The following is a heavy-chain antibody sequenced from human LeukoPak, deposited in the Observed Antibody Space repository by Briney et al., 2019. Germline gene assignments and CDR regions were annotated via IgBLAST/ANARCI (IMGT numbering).Heavy chain of an antibody. CDR1: GFTFSSYW. D-gene: IGHD6-19*01. CDR3: ARSSGWYHRGPDYYYYYMDV. V-gene: IGHV3-7*01. J-gene: IGHJ6*03. CDR2: IKQDGSEK. Sequence: GGSLRLSCAASGFTFSSYWMTWVRQAPGKGLEWVANIKQDGSEKYYVDSVKGRFTISRDNAKNSLYLQMNSLRAEDTAIYYCARSSGWYHRGPDYYYYYMDVWGKGTTVTVS.